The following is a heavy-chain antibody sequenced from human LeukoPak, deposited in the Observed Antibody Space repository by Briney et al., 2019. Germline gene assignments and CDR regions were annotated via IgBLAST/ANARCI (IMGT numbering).Heavy chain of an antibody. J-gene: IGHJ3*02. CDR2: MYYSGST. V-gene: IGHV4-39*07. Sequence: SATLSLTRSLSAGSIRSNSYYWGWIRQPPGKGLDWIGTMYYSGSTYNKPSLKSRVTISLDTSKNQVSLRLISVTAADTAVYYCARDRVTVTTFDAFDIWGQGTMVTVSS. D-gene: IGHD4-17*01. CDR1: AGSIRSNSYY. CDR3: ARDRVTVTTFDAFDI.